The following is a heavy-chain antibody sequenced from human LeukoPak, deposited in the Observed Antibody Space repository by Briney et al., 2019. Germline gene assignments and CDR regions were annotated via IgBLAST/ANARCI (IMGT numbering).Heavy chain of an antibody. J-gene: IGHJ3*02. CDR1: GVSFSGYY. CDR3: ARHRLTYYYGSRSLGAFDI. V-gene: IGHV4-34*01. CDR2: INHSGST. D-gene: IGHD3-10*01. Sequence: PSETLSLTCAVYGVSFSGYYWSWLRQPPGKGLEWIGEINHSGSTNYNPSLKSRVTISVDTSKNQFSLKLSSVTAADTAVYYCARHRLTYYYGSRSLGAFDIWGQGTMVTVSS.